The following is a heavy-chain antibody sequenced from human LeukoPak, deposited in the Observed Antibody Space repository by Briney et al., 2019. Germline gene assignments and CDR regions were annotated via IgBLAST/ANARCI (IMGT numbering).Heavy chain of an antibody. J-gene: IGHJ3*02. CDR1: GFTFSSYW. CDR3: ARGTNNYDFWSGYSRFNDAFDI. Sequence: GGSLRLSCAASGFTFSSYWMSWVRQAPGKGPEWVANIKQDGSEKYYVDSVKGRFTISRDNAKNSLYLQMNSLRAEDTAVYYCARGTNNYDFWSGYSRFNDAFDIWGQGTMVTVSS. D-gene: IGHD3-3*01. CDR2: IKQDGSEK. V-gene: IGHV3-7*01.